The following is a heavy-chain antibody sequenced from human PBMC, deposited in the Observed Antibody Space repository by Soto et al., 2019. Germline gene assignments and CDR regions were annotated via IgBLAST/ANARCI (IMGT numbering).Heavy chain of an antibody. CDR2: IRSKANSYAT. J-gene: IGHJ5*02. V-gene: IGHV3-73*01. D-gene: IGHD6-13*01. CDR1: GFIFSGSA. CDR3: TTTHPIAAHDP. Sequence: GGSLRLSCAASGFIFSGSAMHWVRQASGKGLEWVGRIRSKANSYATAYAASVKGRFTISRDDSKNTAYLQMNSLKTEDTAMYYCTTTHPIAAHDPWGQGTLVTVSS.